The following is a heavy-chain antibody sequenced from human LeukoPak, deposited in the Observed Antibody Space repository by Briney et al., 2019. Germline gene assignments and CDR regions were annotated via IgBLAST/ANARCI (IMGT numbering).Heavy chain of an antibody. V-gene: IGHV3-20*04. CDR2: IKWNGGST. CDR1: GFTFDDYG. J-gene: IGHJ6*03. D-gene: IGHD2-15*01. Sequence: PGGSLRLSCAASGFTFDDYGMRWVRQAPGKGLEWVASIKWNGGSTGYADSVKGRFTISRDNSKNTLFLQVNSLRAEDKAIYYCAKNGDRGAYCSGGSCYPYYYYYMDVWGKGTTVTISS. CDR3: AKNGDRGAYCSGGSCYPYYYYYMDV.